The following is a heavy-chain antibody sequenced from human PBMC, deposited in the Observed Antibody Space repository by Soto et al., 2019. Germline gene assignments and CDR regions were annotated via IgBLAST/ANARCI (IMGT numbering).Heavy chain of an antibody. D-gene: IGHD3-22*01. Sequence: GGSLRLSCAASGFTFSGSAMHWVRQASGKGLEWVGRIRSKANSYATAYAASVKGRFTISRDDSKNTAYLQMNSLKTEDTAVYYCTLPKNYDSSGYYLVNYWGQGTLVTVSS. V-gene: IGHV3-73*01. CDR1: GFTFSGSA. CDR3: TLPKNYDSSGYYLVNY. CDR2: IRSKANSYAT. J-gene: IGHJ4*02.